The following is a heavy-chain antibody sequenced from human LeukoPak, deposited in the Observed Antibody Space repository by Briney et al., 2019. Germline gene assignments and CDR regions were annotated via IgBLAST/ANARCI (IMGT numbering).Heavy chain of an antibody. V-gene: IGHV4-34*01. CDR3: ARGARLLGWFVVGRPPSAYCFDS. CDR2: INHSGVT. CDR1: GGSFNSYC. J-gene: IGHJ4*02. D-gene: IGHD3-3*01. Sequence: PSETLSLTCAVYGGSFNSYCWTWIRQSPGKGLEWIGEINHSGVTNYNPSLKSRITMSVDTSKNQFALKLNSVTAADSAVYYCARGARLLGWFVVGRPPSAYCFDSWGLGTLDTVSS.